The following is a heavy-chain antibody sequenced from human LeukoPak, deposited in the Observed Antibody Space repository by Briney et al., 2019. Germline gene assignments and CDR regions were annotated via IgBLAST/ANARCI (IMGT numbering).Heavy chain of an antibody. J-gene: IGHJ4*02. CDR1: GFTFSSYS. Sequence: GGSLRLSCAASGFTFSSYSMNWVRQAPGKGLEWVSYISGTSSPRYYADSVKGRFTITRDNAKNSLYLQMNSLRAEDAAVYYCARDVYGDYAIDYWGQGTLVTVSS. CDR2: ISGTSSPR. D-gene: IGHD4-17*01. CDR3: ARDVYGDYAIDY. V-gene: IGHV3-48*04.